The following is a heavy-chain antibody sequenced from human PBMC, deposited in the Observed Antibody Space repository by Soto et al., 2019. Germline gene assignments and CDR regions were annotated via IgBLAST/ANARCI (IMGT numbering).Heavy chain of an antibody. Sequence: VKVSCKASGFTFTSSAVQWVRQARGQRLEWIGWIVVGSGNTNYAQKFQERVTITRDMSTSTAYMELSSLRSEDTAVYYCAAEGQLVAAWGAFDIWGQGTMVTVSS. D-gene: IGHD2-15*01. CDR1: GFTFTSSA. CDR2: IVVGSGNT. J-gene: IGHJ3*02. CDR3: AAEGQLVAAWGAFDI. V-gene: IGHV1-58*01.